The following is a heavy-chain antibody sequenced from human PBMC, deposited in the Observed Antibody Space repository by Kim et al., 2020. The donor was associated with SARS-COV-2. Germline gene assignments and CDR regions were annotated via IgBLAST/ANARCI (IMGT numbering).Heavy chain of an antibody. J-gene: IGHJ5*02. CDR3: AREVGRGIRWGGWFDP. Sequence: SETLSPTCTVSGGSISSYYWIWIRQPPGKGLEWIGYIYYSGSTNYNPSLKSRVTISVDTSKNQFSLKLSSVTAADTAVYYCAREVGRGIRWGGWFDPWGQGTLVTVSS. CDR2: IYYSGST. V-gene: IGHV4-59*01. D-gene: IGHD3-16*01. CDR1: GGSISSYY.